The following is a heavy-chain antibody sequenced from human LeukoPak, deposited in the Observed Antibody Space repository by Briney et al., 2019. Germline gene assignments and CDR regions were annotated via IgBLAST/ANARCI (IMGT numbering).Heavy chain of an antibody. Sequence: KSGGSLRLSCAASGFTFSNAWMSWVRQAPGKGLEWVGRIKSKTDGGTTDYAAPVKGRFTISRDDSKNTLYLQMNSLKTEDTAVYYCTTGITMARGVSYYYGMDVWGKGTTVTVSS. V-gene: IGHV3-15*01. CDR1: GFTFSNAW. D-gene: IGHD3-10*01. CDR2: IKSKTDGGTT. CDR3: TTGITMARGVSYYYGMDV. J-gene: IGHJ6*04.